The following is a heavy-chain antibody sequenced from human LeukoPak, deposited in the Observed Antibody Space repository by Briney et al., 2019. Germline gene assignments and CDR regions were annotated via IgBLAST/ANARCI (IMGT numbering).Heavy chain of an antibody. CDR2: IYYSGST. V-gene: IGHV4-39*07. D-gene: IGHD6-19*01. J-gene: IGHJ4*02. CDR1: GGSISSSSYY. CDR3: ARVPNSSGWGPFDY. Sequence: SETLSLTCTVSGGSISSSSYYWGWIRQPPGKGLEWIGSIYYSGSTYYNPSLKSRVTISVDTSKNQFSLKLSSVTAADTAVYYCARVPNSSGWGPFDYWGQGTLVTVSS.